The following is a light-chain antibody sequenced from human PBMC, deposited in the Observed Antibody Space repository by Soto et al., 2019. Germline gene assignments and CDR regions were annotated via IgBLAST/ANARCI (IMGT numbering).Light chain of an antibody. J-gene: IGKJ2*02. CDR2: DAS. CDR3: QHRSDWPPICT. V-gene: IGKV3-11*01. Sequence: EVVLTQSPATLSLFPGESATLSCRASETISNQLAWYQQKRGQAPRLLMYDASHRVTGIPARFSGSGSGTDFTLIISSLEPADFAVYYCQHRSDWPPICTFGQGTKVDIK. CDR1: ETISNQ.